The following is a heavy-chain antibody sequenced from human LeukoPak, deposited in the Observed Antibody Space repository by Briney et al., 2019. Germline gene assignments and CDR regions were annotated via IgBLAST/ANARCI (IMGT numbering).Heavy chain of an antibody. CDR2: LSGSGGST. Sequence: PGGSLRLSCAASGFTFNTYSMNWVRQAPGKGLEWLSTLSGSGGSTYYADSVKGRFTISRDNSENTLYLQMNSLRAEDTAVYYCAKKSTVTPGNVNWFDSWGQGTLVTVSS. D-gene: IGHD4-17*01. CDR3: AKKSTVTPGNVNWFDS. V-gene: IGHV3-23*01. CDR1: GFTFNTYS. J-gene: IGHJ5*01.